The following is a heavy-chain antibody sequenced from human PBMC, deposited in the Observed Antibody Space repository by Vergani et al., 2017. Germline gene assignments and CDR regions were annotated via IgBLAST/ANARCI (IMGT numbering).Heavy chain of an antibody. Sequence: QVQLVESGGGVVQPGRSLRLSCAASGFTFSSYGMHWVRQAPGKGLVWVAVIWYDGSNKYYADSVKGRFTISRDNSKNALYLQMNSLGAEDTAVYYCARDGSRSSWSNPMYYFDYWGQGTLVTGSS. CDR1: GFTFSSYG. D-gene: IGHD6-13*01. J-gene: IGHJ4*02. CDR2: IWYDGSNK. V-gene: IGHV3-33*01. CDR3: ARDGSRSSWSNPMYYFDY.